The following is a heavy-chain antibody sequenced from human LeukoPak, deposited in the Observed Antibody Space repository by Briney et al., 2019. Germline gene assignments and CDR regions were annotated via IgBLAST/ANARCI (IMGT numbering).Heavy chain of an antibody. CDR1: GYTFTSYY. CDR3: AILDDHIVVVTAIRWVDNDY. V-gene: IGHV1-8*02. D-gene: IGHD2-21*02. CDR2: MNPNSGNT. Sequence: ASVKVSCKASGYTFTSYYMHWVRQATGQGLEWMRWMNPNSGNTGYAQKFQGRVTMTRNTSTSTAYMELSSLRSEDTAVYYCAILDDHIVVVTAIRWVDNDYWGQGTLVTVSS. J-gene: IGHJ4*02.